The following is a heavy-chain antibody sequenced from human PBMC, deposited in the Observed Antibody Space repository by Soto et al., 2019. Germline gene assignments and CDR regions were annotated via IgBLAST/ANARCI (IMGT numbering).Heavy chain of an antibody. CDR1: GDSISRIDYY. V-gene: IGHV4-31*03. Sequence: SETLSLTCSVSGDSISRIDYYWTWIRQHPEKGLEWIGNIYFRGNTYYSPSLESRLTISVDTSKNQFSLKLTSVTAADTAVYYCARGDYYDSSGAHPRRRYNWFDPWGQGTLVTVSS. D-gene: IGHD3-22*01. J-gene: IGHJ5*02. CDR2: IYFRGNT. CDR3: ARGDYYDSSGAHPRRRYNWFDP.